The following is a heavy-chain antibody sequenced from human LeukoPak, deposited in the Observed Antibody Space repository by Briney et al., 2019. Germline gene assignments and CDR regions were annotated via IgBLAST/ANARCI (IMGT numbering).Heavy chain of an antibody. D-gene: IGHD2-2*02. CDR3: ASRYCSSTSCHNTSFDY. V-gene: IGHV3-74*01. Sequence: GGSLRLSCAASGFTFSSYWMHWVRQAPGKGLVWVSRINSDGSSTSYADSVKGRFTISRDNAKNTLYLQMNSLRAEDTAVYYCASRYCSSTSCHNTSFDYWGQGTLVTVSS. J-gene: IGHJ4*02. CDR1: GFTFSSYW. CDR2: INSDGSST.